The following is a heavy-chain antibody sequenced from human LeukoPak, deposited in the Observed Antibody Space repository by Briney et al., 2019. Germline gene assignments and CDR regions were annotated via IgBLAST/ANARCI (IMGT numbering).Heavy chain of an antibody. CDR1: GGSISSSNW. V-gene: IGHV4-4*02. CDR3: ARLGVMITFGGVIANNLHFDY. J-gene: IGHJ4*02. CDR2: IYHSGST. D-gene: IGHD3-16*02. Sequence: SGTLSLTCAVSGGSISSSNWWSWVRQPPGKGLEWIGEIYHSGSTNYNPSLKSRVTISVDKSKNQFSLKLSSVTAADTAVYYCARLGVMITFGGVIANNLHFDYWGQGTLVTVSS.